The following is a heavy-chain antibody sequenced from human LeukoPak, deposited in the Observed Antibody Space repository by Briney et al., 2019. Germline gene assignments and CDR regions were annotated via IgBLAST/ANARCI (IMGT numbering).Heavy chain of an antibody. D-gene: IGHD1-1*01. J-gene: IGHJ6*02. CDR3: ARESLERRFANYYYYGMDV. Sequence: ASVKVSCKTSGYIFAAYYLHWVRQAPGQGLEWMGWIDPYSCGTNYAQMFQGRVTMTRDTSISTAHMELNSLTSGDTAVYYCARESLERRFANYYYYGMDVWGQGTTVTVSS. CDR1: GYIFAAYY. V-gene: IGHV1-2*02. CDR2: IDPYSCGT.